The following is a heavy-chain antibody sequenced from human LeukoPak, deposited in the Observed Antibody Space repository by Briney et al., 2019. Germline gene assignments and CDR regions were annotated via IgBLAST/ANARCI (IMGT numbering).Heavy chain of an antibody. CDR2: ISSSGSTI. Sequence: GGSLRLSCAASGFTFSSYEMNWVRQAPGKGVERVSYISSSGSTIYYADSGKGRFTISRDNAKNSLYLQMNSLRAEDTAVYYCAELGITMIGGVWGKGTPVTVSS. V-gene: IGHV3-48*03. J-gene: IGHJ6*04. CDR1: GFTFSSYE. D-gene: IGHD3-10*02. CDR3: AELGITMIGGV.